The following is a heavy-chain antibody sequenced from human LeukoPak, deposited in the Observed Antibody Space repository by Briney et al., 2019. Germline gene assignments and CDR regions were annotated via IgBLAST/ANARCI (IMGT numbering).Heavy chain of an antibody. CDR1: GDSISSGSYY. D-gene: IGHD2-2*03. CDR3: AREGSIWIVRSGWFDP. V-gene: IGHV4-61*02. CDR2: IYINGTT. Sequence: SETLSLTCTVAGDSISSGSYYWSWIRQPAGKGLEWIGRIYINGTTNYNPSLKSRVTISADTSKNQFSLKLSSVTAADTAVYYCAREGSIWIVRSGWFDPWGQGTLVTVSS. J-gene: IGHJ5*02.